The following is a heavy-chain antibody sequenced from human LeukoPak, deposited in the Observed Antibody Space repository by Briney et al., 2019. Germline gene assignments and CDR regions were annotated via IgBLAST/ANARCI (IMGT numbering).Heavy chain of an antibody. CDR1: GYTFTSYD. CDR3: ARGRSSSSVWYYYYYMDV. V-gene: IGHV1-8*01. J-gene: IGHJ6*03. Sequence: ASVKVSCKASGYTFTSYDINRVRQATGQGLEWMGWMNPNSGNTGYAQKFQGRVTMTRNTSISTAYMELSSLRSEDTAVYYCARGRSSSSVWYYYYYMDVWGKGTTVTVSS. CDR2: MNPNSGNT. D-gene: IGHD6-6*01.